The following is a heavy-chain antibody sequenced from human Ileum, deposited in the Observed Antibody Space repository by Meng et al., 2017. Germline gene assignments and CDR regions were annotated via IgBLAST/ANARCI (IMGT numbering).Heavy chain of an antibody. J-gene: IGHJ4*02. D-gene: IGHD3/OR15-3a*01. V-gene: IGHV3-23*04. CDR1: GFMFSSYA. CDR3: AKVGPSSTNFN. CDR2: ISAGSDMT. Sequence: EGQLVEAGGGLGQPGGSLRLSCAASGFMFSSYAMTWVRQAPRKGLEWVSIISAGSDMTFYADSVKGRFTISRDNSKNTLFLEMNSLRAEDSAVYYCAKVGPSSTNFNWGQGTLVTVSS.